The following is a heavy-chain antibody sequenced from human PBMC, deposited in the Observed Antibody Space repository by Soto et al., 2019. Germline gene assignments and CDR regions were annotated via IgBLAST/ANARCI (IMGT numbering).Heavy chain of an antibody. Sequence: PLRLDCAASGFTFDDYAMHWVRQAPGTGLEWVSGISWNSGRIGYADSVKGRFPISRDNAKNSLYLQMNSLRAEDTALYYCAKVIAGAGFPPLRRSFCRGVWGRGTT. CDR1: GFTFDDYA. D-gene: IGHD6-13*01. CDR3: AKVIAGAGFPPLRRSFCRGV. V-gene: IGHV3-9*01. J-gene: IGHJ6*01. CDR2: ISWNSGRI.